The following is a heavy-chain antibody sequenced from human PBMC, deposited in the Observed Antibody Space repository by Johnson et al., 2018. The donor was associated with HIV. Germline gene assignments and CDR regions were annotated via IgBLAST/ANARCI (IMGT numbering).Heavy chain of an antibody. CDR3: ARACRDGYTCDAFDI. J-gene: IGHJ3*02. CDR2: LFSGGTT. Sequence: VQLVESGGGLVQPGGSLRLSCEASGFTVSSNYMGWVRQAPGKGLEWVSVLFSGGTTYYADSVNGRFTIARDNSKNTLYLQMNSLRVEDTAVYYCARACRDGYTCDAFDIWGQGTMVTVSS. D-gene: IGHD5-24*01. V-gene: IGHV3-66*01. CDR1: GFTVSSNY.